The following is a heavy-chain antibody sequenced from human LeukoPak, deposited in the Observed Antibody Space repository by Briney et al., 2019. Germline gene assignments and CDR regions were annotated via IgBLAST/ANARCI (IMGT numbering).Heavy chain of an antibody. CDR1: GGSISSYY. V-gene: IGHV4-59*01. CDR2: IYYSGST. D-gene: IGHD6-25*01. Sequence: PSETLSLTCTVSGGSISSYYWSWIRQPPGKGLEWIGYIYYSGSTNYNPSLKSRVTISVDTSKNQFSLKLSSVTAADTAIYYCARGTETSGWNFDSWGQGTLVAVSS. J-gene: IGHJ5*01. CDR3: ARGTETSGWNFDS.